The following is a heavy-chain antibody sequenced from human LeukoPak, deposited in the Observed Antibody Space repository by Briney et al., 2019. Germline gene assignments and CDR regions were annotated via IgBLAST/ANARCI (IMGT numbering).Heavy chain of an antibody. V-gene: IGHV4-34*01. CDR3: ARGAIFGVADY. J-gene: IGHJ4*02. Sequence: PSETLSLTCAVYGGSFSGYYWSWIRQPPGKGLEWIGEINHSGSTNYNPSLKSRVTISVDTSKNQFSLKLGSVTAADTAVYYCARGAIFGVADYWGQGTLVTVSS. CDR2: INHSGST. D-gene: IGHD3-3*01. CDR1: GGSFSGYY.